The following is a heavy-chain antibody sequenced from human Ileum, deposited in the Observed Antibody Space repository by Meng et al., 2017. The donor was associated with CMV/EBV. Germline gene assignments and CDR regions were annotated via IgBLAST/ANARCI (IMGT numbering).Heavy chain of an antibody. V-gene: IGHV3-7*01. J-gene: IGHJ3*02. CDR1: GFTFSEYW. Sequence: GESLKISCEASGFTFSEYWMTWVRQAPGKGLEWVATIKQDGRETFYVDAVKGRFTISKDNAKNSLYLQMNSLRAEDTAVYYCARDLDIWGQGTMVTVSS. CDR2: IKQDGRET. CDR3: ARDLDI.